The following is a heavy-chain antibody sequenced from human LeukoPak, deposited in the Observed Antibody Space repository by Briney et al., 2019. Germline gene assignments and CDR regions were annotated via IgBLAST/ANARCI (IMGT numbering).Heavy chain of an antibody. J-gene: IGHJ4*02. CDR3: ARADGAQTFPFDY. V-gene: IGHV4-34*01. CDR1: GGSFSGYY. D-gene: IGHD4/OR15-4a*01. CDR2: INPGGNT. Sequence: SETLSLTCAVYGGSFSGYYWSWIRQPPGKGLEWIGEINPGGNTNYNPSLKSRVTISVDTSKNQFSLKLTSVTAADTAVYYCARADGAQTFPFDYWSLGTQVTVSS.